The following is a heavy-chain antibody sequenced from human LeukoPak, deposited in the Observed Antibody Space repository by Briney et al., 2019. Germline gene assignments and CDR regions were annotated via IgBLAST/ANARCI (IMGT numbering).Heavy chain of an antibody. J-gene: IGHJ4*02. CDR2: IDPDDSCT. CDR3: ARQTDTANVGAY. D-gene: IGHD5-18*01. CDR1: GYSFTNYW. Sequence: GESLKISCKGSGYSFTNYWISWVRQMPGKGLEWMGRIDPDDSCTNYSPSFQGHVTISVDKSISTAYLQWSSLKASDTAMYYCARQTDTANVGAYWGQGTLVTVSS. V-gene: IGHV5-10-1*01.